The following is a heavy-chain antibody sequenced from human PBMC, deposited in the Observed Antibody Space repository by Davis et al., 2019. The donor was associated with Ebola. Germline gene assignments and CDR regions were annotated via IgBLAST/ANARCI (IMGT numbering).Heavy chain of an antibody. V-gene: IGHV1-69*04. J-gene: IGHJ4*02. Sequence: AASVKVSCKASGGTFSSYTISWVRQAPGQGLEWMGRIIPILGIANYAQKFQGRVTITADKSTSTAYMELSSLRSEDTAVYYCAREIGVSGDDYWGQGTLVTVSS. CDR3: AREIGVSGDDY. D-gene: IGHD6-13*01. CDR1: GGTFSSYT. CDR2: IIPILGIA.